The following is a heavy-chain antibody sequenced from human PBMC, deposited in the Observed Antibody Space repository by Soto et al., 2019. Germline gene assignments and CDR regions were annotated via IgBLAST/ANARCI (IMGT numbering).Heavy chain of an antibody. CDR1: GYTFTSYG. Sequence: GASVKVSCKASGYTFTSYGISWVRQAPGQGLEWMGWISAYNGNTNYAQKLQGRVTMTTDTSTSTAYMELRSLRSDDTAVYYCARDQFSADYDFWSGYFSPVAYYYYGMDVWGQGTTVTVSS. J-gene: IGHJ6*02. D-gene: IGHD3-3*01. CDR3: ARDQFSADYDFWSGYFSPVAYYYYGMDV. V-gene: IGHV1-18*01. CDR2: ISAYNGNT.